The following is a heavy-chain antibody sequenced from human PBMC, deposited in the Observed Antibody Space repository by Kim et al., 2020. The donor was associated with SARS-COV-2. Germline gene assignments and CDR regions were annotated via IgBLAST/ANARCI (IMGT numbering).Heavy chain of an antibody. CDR3: AKDRPSRDTVTTPAY. D-gene: IGHD4-17*01. Sequence: DSVKGRFTISRDNSKNTLYLQMNSLRAEDTAVYYCAKDRPSRDTVTTPAYWGQGTLVTVSS. J-gene: IGHJ4*02. V-gene: IGHV3-23*01.